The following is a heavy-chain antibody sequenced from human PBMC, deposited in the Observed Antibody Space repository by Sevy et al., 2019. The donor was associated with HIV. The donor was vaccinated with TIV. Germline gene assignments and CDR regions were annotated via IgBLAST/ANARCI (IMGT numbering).Heavy chain of an antibody. D-gene: IGHD1-26*01. V-gene: IGHV4-59*08. J-gene: IGHJ4*02. CDR2: IYKNGHI. CDR3: AGENAWGRGYS. CDR1: GGSITSLY. Sequence: SETLSLTCTVSGGSITSLYWNWIRQPPGKGLEWIANIYKNGHINYTPSLKSRVTLSLDTSKNQFSLRLSSVTAADTAMYYCAGENAWGRGYSWGQGTLVTVSS.